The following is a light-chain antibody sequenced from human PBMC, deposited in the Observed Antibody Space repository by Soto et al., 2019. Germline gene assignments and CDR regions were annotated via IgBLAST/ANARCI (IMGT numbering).Light chain of an antibody. V-gene: IGKV3-20*01. CDR1: QTVRNNY. Sequence: EFVLTQSPGTLSLSPGERATLSCRASQTVRNNYLAWYQQKPGQAPRLLIYDASSRATGIPDRFSGGGSGTDFTLAIRRLEPEDSAVYYCQQYGGSPSITFGQGTRLEIK. J-gene: IGKJ5*01. CDR3: QQYGGSPSIT. CDR2: DAS.